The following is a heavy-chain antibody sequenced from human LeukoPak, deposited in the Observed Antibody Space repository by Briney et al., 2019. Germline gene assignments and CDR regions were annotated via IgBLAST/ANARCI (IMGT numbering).Heavy chain of an antibody. CDR3: ARDQYSSGWYPPVAYYGTDV. CDR1: GFTFSSYA. V-gene: IGHV3-30-3*01. D-gene: IGHD6-19*01. Sequence: TGGSLRLSCAASGFTFSSYAMHWVRQAPGKGLEWVAVISYDGSNKYYADSVKGRFTISRDNSKNTLYLQMNSLRAEDTAVYYCARDQYSSGWYPPVAYYGTDVWGQGTTVTVSS. J-gene: IGHJ6*02. CDR2: ISYDGSNK.